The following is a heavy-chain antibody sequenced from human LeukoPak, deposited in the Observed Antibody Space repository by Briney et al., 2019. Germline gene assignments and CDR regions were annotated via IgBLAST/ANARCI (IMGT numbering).Heavy chain of an antibody. CDR3: ARDMGSDYYDSSGYDAFDI. J-gene: IGHJ3*02. V-gene: IGHV1-2*02. D-gene: IGHD3-22*01. CDR1: GYTFTGYY. CDR2: INPNSGGT. Sequence: ASVKVSCKASGYTFTGYYMHWVRQAPGQGLEWMGWINPNSGGTNYAQKFQGRVTMTRDTSISTAYMELSRLRSDDTAVYYCARDMGSDYYDSSGYDAFDIWGQGTMVTVSS.